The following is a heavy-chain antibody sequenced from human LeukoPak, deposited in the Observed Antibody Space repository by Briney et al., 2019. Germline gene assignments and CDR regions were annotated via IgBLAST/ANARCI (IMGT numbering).Heavy chain of an antibody. D-gene: IGHD2-2*01. Sequence: SETLSLTCTVSGGSISSYYWSWIRQPPGKGLEWIGYIYYSGSTNYNPSLKSRVTISVDTSKNQFSLKLSSVTAADTAVYYCACYCSSTSCQWGDYFDYWGQGTLVTVSS. CDR2: IYYSGST. CDR3: ACYCSSTSCQWGDYFDY. V-gene: IGHV4-59*01. J-gene: IGHJ4*02. CDR1: GGSISSYY.